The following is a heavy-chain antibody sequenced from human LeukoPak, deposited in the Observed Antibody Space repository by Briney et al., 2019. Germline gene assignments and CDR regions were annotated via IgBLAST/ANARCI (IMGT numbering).Heavy chain of an antibody. V-gene: IGHV3-33*08. CDR1: GFIFSDYY. D-gene: IGHD1-26*01. J-gene: IGHJ4*02. Sequence: PGGSLRLSCAASGFIFSDYYMSWIRQAPGKGLEWVAVIWYDGSNKYYADSVKGRFTISRDNSKNTLYLQMNSLRAEDTAVYYCAREGFSGSYYYFDYWGQGTLVTVSS. CDR3: AREGFSGSYYYFDY. CDR2: IWYDGSNK.